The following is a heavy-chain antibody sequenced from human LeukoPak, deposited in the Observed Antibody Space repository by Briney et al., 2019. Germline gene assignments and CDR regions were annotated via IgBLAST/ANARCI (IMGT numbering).Heavy chain of an antibody. V-gene: IGHV3-30*01. CDR2: ISYDGSNK. D-gene: IGHD4-17*01. J-gene: IGHJ4*02. CDR1: GFTFRSYA. CDR3: ARDPNDYGDYYVPYFDY. Sequence: GRSLRLSCAASGFTFRSYAMHWVRQAPGKGLEWVAVISYDGSNKYYADSVKGRFTISRDNSKNTLYLQMNSLRAEDTAVYYCARDPNDYGDYYVPYFDYWGQGTLVSVSS.